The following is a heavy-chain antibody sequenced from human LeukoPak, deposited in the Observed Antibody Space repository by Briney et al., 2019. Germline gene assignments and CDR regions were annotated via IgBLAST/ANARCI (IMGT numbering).Heavy chain of an antibody. CDR3: ARDSVPDGYYYGMDV. J-gene: IGHJ6*02. CDR1: GGSITDNS. CDR2: IHYSGST. D-gene: IGHD3-10*01. V-gene: IGHV4-59*12. Sequence: SETLSLTCTVSGGSITDNSWSWIRQPPGKGLEWIGYIHYSGSTDYNPSLKSRVTISVDTSKNQISLHVSSVTAADTAVYYCARDSVPDGYYYGMDVWGQGTTVTVSS.